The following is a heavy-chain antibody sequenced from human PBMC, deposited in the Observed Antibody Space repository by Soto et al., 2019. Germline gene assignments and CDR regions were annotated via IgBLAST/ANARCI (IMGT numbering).Heavy chain of an antibody. V-gene: IGHV4-30-2*01. Sequence: QLQLQESGSGLVKPSQTLSLTCSVSGGSISSGGYSWSWIRQPPGKGLEWIGDIYHSGSTYYNPSLKSRVTISVDRSKHRFPPKLCAVTAADTAVYYCAAGGGLPRYYWYQGTLGTVSS. CDR1: GGSISSGGYS. CDR3: AAGGGLPRYY. J-gene: IGHJ4*02. CDR2: IYHSGST. D-gene: IGHD5-12*01.